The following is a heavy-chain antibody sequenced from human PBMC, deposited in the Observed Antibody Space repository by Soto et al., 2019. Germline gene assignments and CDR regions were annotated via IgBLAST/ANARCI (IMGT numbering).Heavy chain of an antibody. CDR3: AKDRYGDYGGIDY. J-gene: IGHJ4*02. CDR2: INSDGSDT. Sequence: GGSLRLSCAASGFTFSSYWMHWVRQAPGKGLVWVSHINSDGSDTTYADSVKGRFTISRDTSKNTLFLQMNSLRAEDTAVYYCAKDRYGDYGGIDYWGQGTMVTVSS. V-gene: IGHV3-74*01. CDR1: GFTFSSYW. D-gene: IGHD4-17*01.